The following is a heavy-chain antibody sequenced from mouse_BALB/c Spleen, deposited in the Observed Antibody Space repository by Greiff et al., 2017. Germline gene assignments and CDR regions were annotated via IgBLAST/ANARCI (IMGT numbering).Heavy chain of an antibody. CDR2: ISYSGST. V-gene: IGHV3-2*02. CDR3: ARATYYYGSSYPAY. D-gene: IGHD1-1*01. Sequence: EVQLQQSGPGLVKPSQSLSLTCTVTGYSITSDYAWNWIRQFPGNKLEWMGYISYSGSTSYNPSLKSRISITRDTSKNQFFLQLNSVTTEDTATYYCARATYYYGSSYPAYWGQGTLVTVSA. J-gene: IGHJ3*01. CDR1: GYSITSDYA.